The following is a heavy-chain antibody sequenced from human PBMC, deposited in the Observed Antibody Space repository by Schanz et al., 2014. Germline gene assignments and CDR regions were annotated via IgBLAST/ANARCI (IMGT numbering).Heavy chain of an antibody. CDR2: INSRNEV. CDR1: RLTFANED. V-gene: IGHV3-21*01. D-gene: IGHD3-10*01. J-gene: IGHJ4*02. CDR3: SRGIVRGLDC. Sequence: EEQMVESGGGLVKPGGSLILSCAASRLTFANEDIHWVRQAPGKGLEWVSVINSRNEVFSIDSVRGRFTIFRDNPKKSACLQMNSLKAAATAVYYCSRGIVRGLDCWGQGTLVTVSS.